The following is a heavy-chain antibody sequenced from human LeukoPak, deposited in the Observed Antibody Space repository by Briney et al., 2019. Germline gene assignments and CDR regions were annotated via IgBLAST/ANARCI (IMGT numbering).Heavy chain of an antibody. V-gene: IGHV1-18*04. CDR3: ARHSGSGWQALGY. Sequence: ASVKVSCKASGYTFTNYGISWVRQAPGLGLEWMGWTSFNGNTNYTQKLQERDTMTTDTSTTTAYIELRSLESDGTAVYYCARHSGSGWQALGYWGQGTLVTVSS. CDR1: GYTFTNYG. J-gene: IGHJ4*02. CDR2: TSFNGNT. D-gene: IGHD6-19*01.